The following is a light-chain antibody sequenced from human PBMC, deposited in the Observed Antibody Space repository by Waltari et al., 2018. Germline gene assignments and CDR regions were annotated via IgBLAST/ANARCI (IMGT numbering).Light chain of an antibody. Sequence: SYELTQPPSLSVSPGQTVSITCSGDKLGDKYVCWYQQKPGQSPVLVIYQDDKRPSGIPDRFSGSNSGNTATLTISGTQTMDEGDYYCQAWGSSTHIVFGGGTKLTVL. CDR1: KLGDKY. J-gene: IGLJ3*02. V-gene: IGLV3-1*01. CDR2: QDD. CDR3: QAWGSSTHIV.